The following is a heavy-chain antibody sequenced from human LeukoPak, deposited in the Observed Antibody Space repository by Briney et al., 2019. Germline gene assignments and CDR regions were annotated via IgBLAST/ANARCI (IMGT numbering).Heavy chain of an antibody. CDR2: INPNSGGT. D-gene: IGHD3-22*01. CDR3: ARASGYYYGAFDI. Sequence: ASVKVSCKACGYTFTGYYMHWVRQAPGQGLEWMGWINPNSGGTNYAQKFQGRVTMTRDTSIGTAYMELSRLRSDDTAVYYCARASGYYYGAFDIWGQGTMVTVSS. CDR1: GYTFTGYY. V-gene: IGHV1-2*02. J-gene: IGHJ3*02.